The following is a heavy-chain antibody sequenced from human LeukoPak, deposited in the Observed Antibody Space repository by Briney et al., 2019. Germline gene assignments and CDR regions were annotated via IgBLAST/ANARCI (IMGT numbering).Heavy chain of an antibody. CDR3: ARESGTDGSYFFDY. J-gene: IGHJ4*02. CDR1: GGSISSGDYY. Sequence: PSETLSLTCTVSGGSISSGDYYWSWIRQPPGKGLEWIGYIYYSGSTYYNPSLKSRVTISADTSKNQFSLKLSSVTAADTAVYYCARESGTDGSYFFDYWGQGTLVTVSS. CDR2: IYYSGST. V-gene: IGHV4-30-4*01. D-gene: IGHD1-26*01.